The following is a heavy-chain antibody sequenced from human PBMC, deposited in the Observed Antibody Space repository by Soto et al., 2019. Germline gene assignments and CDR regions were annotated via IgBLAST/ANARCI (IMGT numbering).Heavy chain of an antibody. D-gene: IGHD2-15*01. Sequence: EVQLVESGGGLVQPGGSQRLSCAASGFTFSSYSMNWVRQAPGKGLEWVSYISSSSSTIYYADSVKGRFTISRDNAKNLLYLQMNSLRDEDTAVYYCAREGGNLNWFDPWGQGSLVTVSS. CDR3: AREGGNLNWFDP. V-gene: IGHV3-48*02. J-gene: IGHJ5*02. CDR2: ISSSSSTI. CDR1: GFTFSSYS.